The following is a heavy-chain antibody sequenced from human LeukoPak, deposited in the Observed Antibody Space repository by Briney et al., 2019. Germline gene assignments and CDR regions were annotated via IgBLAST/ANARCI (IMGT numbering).Heavy chain of an antibody. CDR1: GFTFSSYA. V-gene: IGHV3-23*01. D-gene: IGHD1-26*01. J-gene: IGHJ4*02. CDR2: VSGSGRST. CDR3: AKAERFSGTKTPDY. Sequence: PGRSLRLSCAASGFTFSSYAMSWVRQAPGKGLEWVSVVSGSGRSTDYADFVKGRFTISRDNSKNTLYLQMNSLRAEDTAVYYCAKAERFSGTKTPDYWGQGTLVTVSS.